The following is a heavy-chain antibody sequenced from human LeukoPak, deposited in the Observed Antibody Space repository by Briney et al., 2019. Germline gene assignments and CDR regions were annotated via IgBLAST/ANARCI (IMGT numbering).Heavy chain of an antibody. CDR2: IIQDGGET. Sequence: PGGSLRLSCAASGFSFSNYWMSWGRQDPGERVEWLAKIIQDGGETYYVESVKGRFTASRDNVKNSLSLQIRCLRAEDTAVYFSAREQGSMIVVRTTNWFSYLSGRSNLVTVSS. V-gene: IGHV3-7*01. D-gene: IGHD3-22*01. CDR1: GFSFSNYW. CDR3: AREQGSMIVVRTTNWFSYL. J-gene: IGHJ2*01.